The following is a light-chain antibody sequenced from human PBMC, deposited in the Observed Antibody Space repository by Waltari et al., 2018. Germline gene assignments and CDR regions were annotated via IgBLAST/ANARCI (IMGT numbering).Light chain of an antibody. J-gene: IGKJ5*01. CDR1: QSVSNS. V-gene: IGKV3-15*01. CDR3: QQYNIWPPIT. CDR2: DAS. Sequence: VMTQSPATLSVSPGERVTLSCRARQSVSNSLAWYQQKPGQAPRLLIFDASTRASGIPARFSGSGSGTDFTLTISSIQSEDFAVYYCQQYNIWPPITFGQGTRLDIK.